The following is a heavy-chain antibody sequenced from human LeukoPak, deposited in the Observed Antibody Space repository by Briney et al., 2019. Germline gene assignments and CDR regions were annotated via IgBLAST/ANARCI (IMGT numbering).Heavy chain of an antibody. J-gene: IGHJ5*02. Sequence: GGSLRLSCAASGFTFSNAYMNWVRQAPGKGLEWVGRIKPKTDGETTEYAAPVKGRFSISRDDSKNMLYLQMNSLKTEDTAVYYCTSHAAFDPWGQGTLVTVSS. CDR1: GFTFSNAY. CDR3: TSHAAFDP. CDR2: IKPKTDGETT. V-gene: IGHV3-15*07.